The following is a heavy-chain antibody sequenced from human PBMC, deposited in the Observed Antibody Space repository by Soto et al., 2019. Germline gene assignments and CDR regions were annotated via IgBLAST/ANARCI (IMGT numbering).Heavy chain of an antibody. Sequence: QVQLVQSGAEVKKPGASVKVSCKASGYTFTSYGISWVRQAPGQGHEWMGWISAYNGNTNYAQKLPGRVTMTTDTSTITASMELRSLTSDATAVYFCARGGKWCTNGVCYFYGMAVWGQGTTVTVSS. D-gene: IGHD2-8*01. CDR2: ISAYNGNT. CDR1: GYTFTSYG. V-gene: IGHV1-18*01. CDR3: ARGGKWCTNGVCYFYGMAV. J-gene: IGHJ6*02.